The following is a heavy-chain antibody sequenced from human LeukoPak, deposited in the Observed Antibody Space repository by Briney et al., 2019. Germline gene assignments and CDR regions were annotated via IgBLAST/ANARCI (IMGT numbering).Heavy chain of an antibody. CDR2: VWYDESNK. CDR1: GFTFRSYD. V-gene: IGHV3-33*01. CDR3: AREDSSGAFDI. J-gene: IGHJ3*02. D-gene: IGHD3-22*01. Sequence: GGSLRLSCAASGFTFRSYDMHRVRQAPGKGLEWVAVVWYDESNKYYVDSVKGRFTISRDNSKNTLYLQMNSLRVEDTALYYCAREDSSGAFDIWGQGTMVTVSS.